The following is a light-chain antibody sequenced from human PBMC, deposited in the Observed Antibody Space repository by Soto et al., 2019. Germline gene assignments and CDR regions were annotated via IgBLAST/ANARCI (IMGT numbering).Light chain of an antibody. V-gene: IGLV2-11*01. CDR2: DVN. CDR1: GSDVGGYNY. CDR3: CSFAGTYTFV. J-gene: IGLJ1*01. Sequence: QSVLTQPRSVSGSPGQSVTISCTGTGSDVGGYNYVSWYQQHPGKAPKLMIYDVNERPSGVPDRFSGSKSGNTASLTISGLQAEDEADYYCCSFAGTYTFVFGTGTKLTVL.